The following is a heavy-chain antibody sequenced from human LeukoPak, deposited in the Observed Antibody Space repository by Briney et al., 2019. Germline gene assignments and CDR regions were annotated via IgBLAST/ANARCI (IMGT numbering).Heavy chain of an antibody. J-gene: IGHJ4*02. CDR1: GYTFTGDY. CDR2: MNPNSGNT. CDR3: ARAPTTGTTYYFDY. Sequence: ASVKVSCKASGYTFTGDYMHWVRQATGQGLEWMGWMNPNSGNTGYAQKFQGRVTMTRNTSISTAYMELSSLRSEDTAVYYCARAPTTGTTYYFDYWGQGTLVTVSS. V-gene: IGHV1-8*02. D-gene: IGHD1-1*01.